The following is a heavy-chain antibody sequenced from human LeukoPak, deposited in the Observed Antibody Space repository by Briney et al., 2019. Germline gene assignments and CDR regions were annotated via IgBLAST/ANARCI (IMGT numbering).Heavy chain of an antibody. V-gene: IGHV4-34*01. CDR1: GVSFSGYY. CDR3: ASFYYYDCWSGYPPEGYWFDP. D-gene: IGHD3-3*01. Sequence: PSETLSLTCAAYGVSFSGYYWSWIRQPPGKGLEWVGAINHSGSTNYNPSLKSRVTISVDTSNNHFSLQLSSVPAADAAVYYCASFYYYDCWSGYPPEGYWFDPWGQGTLVTVSS. J-gene: IGHJ5*02. CDR2: INHSGST.